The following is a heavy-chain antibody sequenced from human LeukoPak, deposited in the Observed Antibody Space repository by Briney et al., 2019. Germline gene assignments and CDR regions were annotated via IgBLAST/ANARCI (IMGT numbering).Heavy chain of an antibody. CDR1: GFTFSGYG. CDR3: AKDLYSYGYYFDY. D-gene: IGHD5-18*01. J-gene: IGHJ4*02. Sequence: GGSLRLSCAASGFTFSGYGMHWFRQAPGKGLEWVTFIRYDGSNKYYADSVKGRFTISRDNSKNTLYLQMNSLRAEDTAVYYCAKDLYSYGYYFDYWGQGTVVTVSS. V-gene: IGHV3-30*02. CDR2: IRYDGSNK.